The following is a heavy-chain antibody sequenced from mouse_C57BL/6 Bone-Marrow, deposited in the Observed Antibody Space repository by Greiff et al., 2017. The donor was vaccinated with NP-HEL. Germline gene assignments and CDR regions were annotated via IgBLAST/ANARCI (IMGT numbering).Heavy chain of an antibody. D-gene: IGHD2-4*01. V-gene: IGHV1-18*01. CDR1: GYTFTDYN. CDR2: INPNNGGT. Sequence: EVQLQQSGPELVKPGASVKIPCKASGYTFTDYNMDWVKQSHGKSLEWIGDINPNNGGTIYNQKFKGKATLTVDKSSSTAYMELRSLTSEDTAVYYCAIYYDDDRFAYWGQGTLVTVSA. J-gene: IGHJ3*01. CDR3: AIYYDDDRFAY.